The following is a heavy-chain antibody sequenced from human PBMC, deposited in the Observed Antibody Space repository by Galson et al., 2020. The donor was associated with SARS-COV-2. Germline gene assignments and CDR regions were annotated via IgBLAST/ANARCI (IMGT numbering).Heavy chain of an antibody. D-gene: IGHD1-1*01. J-gene: IGHJ4*01. Sequence: TSETLSLTCTVSGGSVSSYGYHWGWIRQHPGKGLEWIGYIFYNGNTDYNPSLKSRVSIALDTSKNHFSLKLSSVTPADTAVYYCTKDWNGPVYNWGQGTLVTVSS. CDR2: IFYNGNT. CDR1: GGSVSSYGYH. V-gene: IGHV4-31*03. CDR3: TKDWNGPVYN.